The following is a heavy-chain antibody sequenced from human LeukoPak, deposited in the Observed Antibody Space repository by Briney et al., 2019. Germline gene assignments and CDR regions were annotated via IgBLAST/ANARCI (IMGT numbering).Heavy chain of an antibody. CDR2: IIPIFGTA. J-gene: IGHJ4*02. D-gene: IGHD3-9*01. CDR3: ARGPLYYDTKYYFDY. Sequence: ASVKVSCKASGGTFNSYAIIWVRQAPGQGLEWMGGIIPIFGTATYAQKFQGSVTITADESTSTAYIELSSLRSEDAAVYYCARGPLYYDTKYYFDYWGQGTLVTVSS. V-gene: IGHV1-69*01. CDR1: GGTFNSYA.